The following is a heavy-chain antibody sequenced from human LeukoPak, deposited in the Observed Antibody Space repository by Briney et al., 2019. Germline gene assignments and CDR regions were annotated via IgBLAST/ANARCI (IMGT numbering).Heavy chain of an antibody. CDR2: ISYDGSNK. Sequence: GGSLRLSCAASGFTFSSYGMHWVRQAPGKGLEWVAVISYDGSNKYYADSVKGRFTISRDNSKNTLYLQMNSLRAEDTAVYYCAKALRFVGSHYGMDVWGQGTTVTVSS. J-gene: IGHJ6*02. D-gene: IGHD2-15*01. V-gene: IGHV3-30*18. CDR3: AKALRFVGSHYGMDV. CDR1: GFTFSSYG.